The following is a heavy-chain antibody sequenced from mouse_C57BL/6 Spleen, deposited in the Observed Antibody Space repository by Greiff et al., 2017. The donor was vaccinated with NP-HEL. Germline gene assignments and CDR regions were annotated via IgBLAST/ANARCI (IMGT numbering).Heavy chain of an antibody. D-gene: IGHD1-1*01. J-gene: IGHJ4*01. CDR2: TSRGSSTI. Sequence: EVKLVESGGGLVKPGGSLKLSCAASGFTFSDHGMHWDRQATEKGLEWVAYTSRGSSTIYYADTVKGRFTISRDNAKNTLFLHMTRLRSEDTAMYLCTRGGYYSGCSYYAMDYWVQGTSVTFSS. CDR1: GFTFSDHG. V-gene: IGHV5-17*01. CDR3: TRGGYYSGCSYYAMDY.